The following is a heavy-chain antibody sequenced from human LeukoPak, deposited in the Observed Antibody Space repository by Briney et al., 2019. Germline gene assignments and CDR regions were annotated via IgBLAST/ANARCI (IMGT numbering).Heavy chain of an antibody. J-gene: IGHJ5*02. Sequence: QPGGSLRLSCAASEFTFSNYAMNWVRQAPGKGLEWVSGISGGGGSTYYADSVKGRFIIPRDNSKNTLYLQMDSLRAEDTALYYCAKGSGINHYHWIDPWGQGTLVTVSS. V-gene: IGHV3-23*01. CDR2: ISGGGGST. CDR1: EFTFSNYA. D-gene: IGHD1-14*01. CDR3: AKGSGINHYHWIDP.